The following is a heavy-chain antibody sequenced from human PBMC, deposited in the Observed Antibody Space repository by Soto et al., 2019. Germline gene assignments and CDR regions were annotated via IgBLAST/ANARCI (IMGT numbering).Heavy chain of an antibody. V-gene: IGHV3-49*03. D-gene: IGHD1-26*01. Sequence: SLRLSCSASGFSFCDYSMGLFRQAPGDGLEWVGFIRSKAYGGTTEYAASVEGRFTVSRDDSARFAYLQMKTIETEDTAVYYCARAPTYSARFITIAFDSWGKGNLVNVSS. CDR3: ARAPTYSARFITIAFDS. J-gene: IGHJ4*02. CDR1: GFSFCDYS. CDR2: IRSKAYGGTT.